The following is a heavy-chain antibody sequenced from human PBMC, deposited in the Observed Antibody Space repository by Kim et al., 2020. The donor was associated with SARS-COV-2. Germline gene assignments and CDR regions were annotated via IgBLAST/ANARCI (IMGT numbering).Heavy chain of an antibody. CDR1: GFSFSSYW. V-gene: IGHV3-7*01. J-gene: IGHJ3*02. CDR3: ARGDYSDSSGHWVDAFDI. D-gene: IGHD3-22*01. CDR2: IKQEGSEE. Sequence: GGSLRLSCAASGFSFSSYWMSWVRQAPGKGLEWVANIKQEGSEEHYVDSVKGRFTISRDNAKNSLYLQMNSLRAEDTAVYYCARGDYSDSSGHWVDAFDIWGQGTMVTVSS.